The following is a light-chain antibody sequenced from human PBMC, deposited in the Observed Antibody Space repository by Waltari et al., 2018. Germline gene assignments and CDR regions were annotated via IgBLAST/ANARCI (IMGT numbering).Light chain of an antibody. V-gene: IGKV3-15*01. CDR1: QRFGSN. Sequence: EIVMTQSPATLSVSVGERATLSCRASQRFGSNLAWSQLKPGQAPRLLLSGASTRATGIPARFSGSGSGTEFTLTISSLQSEDFAVYYCQQYNDWPPTFGGGTKVEIK. CDR2: GAS. CDR3: QQYNDWPPT. J-gene: IGKJ4*01.